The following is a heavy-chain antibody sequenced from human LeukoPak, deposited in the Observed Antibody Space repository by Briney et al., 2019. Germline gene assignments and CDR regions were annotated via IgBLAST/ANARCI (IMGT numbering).Heavy chain of an antibody. V-gene: IGHV4-59*01. CDR1: GGSISSYY. D-gene: IGHD1-26*01. CDR2: IYYSGST. CDR3: ARSQWELPFDY. Sequence: SETLSLTCTVSGGSISSYYWSWIRQPPGKGLEWIGYIYYSGSTNYNPSLKSRVTISVDTSENQFSLKLSSVTAADTAVYYCARSQWELPFDYWGQGTLVTVSS. J-gene: IGHJ4*02.